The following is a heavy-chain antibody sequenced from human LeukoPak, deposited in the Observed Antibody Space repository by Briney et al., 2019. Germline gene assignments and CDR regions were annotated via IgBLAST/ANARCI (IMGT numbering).Heavy chain of an antibody. CDR2: IYPGDSDT. CDR1: GYSVTSYW. Sequence: GESLKISCKGSGYSVTSYWIGCVRHRPGKPLEWTWSIYPGDSDTRYSPSFKRQVTISADKSISPAYLQWSSLKASDTAMYYCARTITMVRGVFAYWGQGPVVIVSS. D-gene: IGHD3-10*01. V-gene: IGHV5-51*01. J-gene: IGHJ4*02. CDR3: ARTITMVRGVFAY.